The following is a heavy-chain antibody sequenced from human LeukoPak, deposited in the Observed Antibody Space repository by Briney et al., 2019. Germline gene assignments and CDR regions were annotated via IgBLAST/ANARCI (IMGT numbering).Heavy chain of an antibody. CDR1: GFTFSSYG. Sequence: GRSLRLSCAASGFTFSSYGMHWVRQAPGKGLEWVAVIWYDGRNKYYADSVKGRFTISRDNSKNTLYLQMNSLRADDTAVYYCAIEEGWLQPIDVWGRGTTVTVSS. CDR2: IWYDGRNK. J-gene: IGHJ6*04. V-gene: IGHV3-33*08. D-gene: IGHD5-24*01. CDR3: AIEEGWLQPIDV.